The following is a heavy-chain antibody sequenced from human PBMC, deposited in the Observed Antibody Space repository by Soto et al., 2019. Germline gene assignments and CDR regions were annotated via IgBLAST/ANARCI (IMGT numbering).Heavy chain of an antibody. CDR2: IYYSGST. CDR3: ARGVVVVPATLNWFDP. Sequence: QVQLQESGPGLVKPSETLSLTCTVSGGSISSYYWSWIRQPPGKGLEWIGYIYYSGSTNYNPSLKSRGIISVDTSKNQFSLKLSSVTAADTAVYYCARGVVVVPATLNWFDPWGQGTLVTVSS. J-gene: IGHJ5*02. D-gene: IGHD2-2*01. V-gene: IGHV4-59*01. CDR1: GGSISSYY.